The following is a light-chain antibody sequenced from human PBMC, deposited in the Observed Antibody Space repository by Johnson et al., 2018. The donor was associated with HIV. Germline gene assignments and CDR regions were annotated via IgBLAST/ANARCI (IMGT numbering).Light chain of an antibody. V-gene: IGLV1-51*01. CDR1: CSNIGNNY. CDR3: GTWDSRLSAYV. J-gene: IGLJ1*01. CDR2: DNN. Sequence: QSVLTQPPSVSAAPGQKVTISCSGSCSNIGNNYVSWYQHLPGTAPKLLIYDNNKRPSGIPDRFSGSKSGTSATLVITGLQTGDEADYYCGTWDSRLSAYVFGTGTKVTGL.